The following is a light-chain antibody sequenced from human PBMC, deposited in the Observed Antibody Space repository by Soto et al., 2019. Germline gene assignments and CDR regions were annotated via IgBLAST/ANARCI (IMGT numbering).Light chain of an antibody. CDR2: DAS. Sequence: AIQLTQSPSSLSASVGDRVTITCRASQGISSALAWYQQTPGKPPKLLIYDASSLEIGVPSRFSGSGSVTDFTLTISSLQHEDFATYYCQQFNNYPFTFGPGTKVDIK. V-gene: IGKV1D-13*01. J-gene: IGKJ3*01. CDR3: QQFNNYPFT. CDR1: QGISSA.